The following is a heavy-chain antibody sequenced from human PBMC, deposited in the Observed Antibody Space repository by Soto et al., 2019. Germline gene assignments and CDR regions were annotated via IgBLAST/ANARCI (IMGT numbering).Heavy chain of an antibody. Sequence: GGSLRFSCAASGFSFTNAWMNWVRQAPGKGLEWVGRIKTNAEGGTTDYSAPVKGRFTISRDDSRTTLYLQMNSLKIEDTAVYYCTTGSDEGYWGQGALVTVSS. CDR1: GFSFTNAW. V-gene: IGHV3-15*07. J-gene: IGHJ4*02. CDR2: IKTNAEGGTT. D-gene: IGHD1-26*01. CDR3: TTGSDEGY.